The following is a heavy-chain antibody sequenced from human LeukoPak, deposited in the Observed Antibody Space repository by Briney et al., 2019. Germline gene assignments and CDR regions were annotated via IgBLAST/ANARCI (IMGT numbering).Heavy chain of an antibody. CDR1: GLSFSAHW. J-gene: IGHJ4*02. Sequence: GGSLRLSCAASGLSFSAHWMTWVRQAPGKGLEWVANINEDGSLTYYVDSVKGRFTISRDNTKTSLYLQMNTLRAEDTAVYYCAKDSSSWATFDYWGQGTLVTVSS. CDR3: AKDSSSWATFDY. D-gene: IGHD6-13*01. V-gene: IGHV3-7*01. CDR2: INEDGSLT.